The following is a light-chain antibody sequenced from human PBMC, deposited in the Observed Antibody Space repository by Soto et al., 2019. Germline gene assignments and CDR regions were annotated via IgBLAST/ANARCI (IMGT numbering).Light chain of an antibody. CDR1: QSVSTNY. Sequence: EVVLTQSPGTLSLSPGERASLSCRASQSVSTNYLAWYQQKPGQSPKLPIFGSSDRATGIPDRFSGSGSGTDFTLTISRLEPEDFAVYYCQQYGSSPPYTFGQGTKLEIK. CDR3: QQYGSSPPYT. J-gene: IGKJ2*01. V-gene: IGKV3-20*01. CDR2: GSS.